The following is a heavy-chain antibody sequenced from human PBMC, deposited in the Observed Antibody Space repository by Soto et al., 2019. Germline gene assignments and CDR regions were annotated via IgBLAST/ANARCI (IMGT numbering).Heavy chain of an antibody. J-gene: IGHJ4*02. V-gene: IGHV4-59*01. CDR1: GSSISSYY. CDR2: IYYSGST. D-gene: IGHD3-22*01. CDR3: ARGVNYYDSSGYYPPLQYYFDY. Sequence: PSETLSLTCTVSGSSISSYYWSWIRQPPGKGLEWIGYIYYSGSTNYNPSLKSRVTISVDTSKNQFSLKLSSVTAADTAVYYCARGVNYYDSSGYYPPLQYYFDYWGQGTLVTVSS.